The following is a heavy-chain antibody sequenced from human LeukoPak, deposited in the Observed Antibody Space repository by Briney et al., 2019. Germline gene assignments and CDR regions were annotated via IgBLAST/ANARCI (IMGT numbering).Heavy chain of an antibody. CDR1: GYTFTGYY. J-gene: IGHJ4*02. CDR3: AREVYDILTGYYYFDY. V-gene: IGHV1-2*02. D-gene: IGHD3-9*01. CDR2: INPNSGGT. Sequence: ASVKVSCKASGYTFTGYYMHWVRQAPGQGLAWMGWINPNSGGTNYAQKFQGRVTMTRDTSISTAYMELSRLRSDDTAVYYCAREVYDILTGYYYFDYWGQGTLVTVSS.